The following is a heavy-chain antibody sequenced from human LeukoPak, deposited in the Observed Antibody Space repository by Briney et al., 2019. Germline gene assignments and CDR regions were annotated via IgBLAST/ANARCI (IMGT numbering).Heavy chain of an antibody. CDR2: ISGSGGST. J-gene: IGHJ5*02. Sequence: GGSLRLSCAASGFTFSSYAMSWVRQAPGKGLEWVSAISGSGGSTYYADSVKGRFTISRDNSKNTLYLQMNSLRAEDTAVYYCAHGTGDSLSQPTRPWGQGTLVAVSS. CDR1: GFTFSSYA. D-gene: IGHD2-21*02. V-gene: IGHV3-23*01. CDR3: AHGTGDSLSQPTRP.